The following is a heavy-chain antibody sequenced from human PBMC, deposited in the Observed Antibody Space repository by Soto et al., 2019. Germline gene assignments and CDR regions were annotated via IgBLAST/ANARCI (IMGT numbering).Heavy chain of an antibody. J-gene: IGHJ5*02. CDR1: GGSISSSSYY. V-gene: IGHV4-39*01. CDR2: IYYSGST. D-gene: IGHD2-15*01. CDR3: ARHTGYCSGGSCYSDQLGHWFDP. Sequence: SETLSLTCTVSGGSISSSSYYWGWIRQPPGKGLEWIGSIYYSGSTYYNPSLKSRVTISVDTSKNQFSLKLSSVTAADTAVYYCARHTGYCSGGSCYSDQLGHWFDPWGQGTLVTVSS.